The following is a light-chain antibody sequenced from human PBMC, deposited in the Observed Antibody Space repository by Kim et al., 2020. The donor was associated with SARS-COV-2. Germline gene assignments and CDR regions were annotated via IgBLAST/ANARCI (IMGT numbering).Light chain of an antibody. V-gene: IGKV3-20*01. CDR2: GAS. CDR3: QQYGSSRLT. J-gene: IGKJ4*01. Sequence: PGERATHSCRASRSVSSSYLARYQQKPGQAPRLHIYGASSRATGIPDRFSGSGSVTDFTLTISRMEPEDFAVYYCQQYGSSRLTFGGGTKVDIK. CDR1: RSVSSSY.